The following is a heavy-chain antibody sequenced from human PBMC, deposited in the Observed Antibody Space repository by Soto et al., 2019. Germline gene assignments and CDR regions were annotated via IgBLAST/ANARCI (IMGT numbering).Heavy chain of an antibody. V-gene: IGHV3-30-3*01. CDR1: GFTFSSYA. D-gene: IGHD6-19*01. Sequence: GGSLRLSCAASGFTFSSYAMHWVRQAPGKGLEWVAVISYDGSNKYHADSVKGRFTISRDNSKNTLYLQMNSLRAEDTAVYYCARAVAGYYYYGMDVWGQGTTVTAP. CDR2: ISYDGSNK. J-gene: IGHJ6*02. CDR3: ARAVAGYYYYGMDV.